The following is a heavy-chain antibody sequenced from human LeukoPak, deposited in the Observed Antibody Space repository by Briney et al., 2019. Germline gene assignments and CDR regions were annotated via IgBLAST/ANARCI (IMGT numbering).Heavy chain of an antibody. Sequence: GGSLRLSCAASGFTVSSNYMSWVRQAPGKGLEWVSVIYSGGSTYYAGSVKGRFTISRDNSKNTLYLQMNSLRAEDTAVYYCARELYSGSYYFFDYWGQGTLVTVSS. D-gene: IGHD1-26*01. CDR2: IYSGGST. CDR1: GFTVSSNY. V-gene: IGHV3-66*02. CDR3: ARELYSGSYYFFDY. J-gene: IGHJ4*02.